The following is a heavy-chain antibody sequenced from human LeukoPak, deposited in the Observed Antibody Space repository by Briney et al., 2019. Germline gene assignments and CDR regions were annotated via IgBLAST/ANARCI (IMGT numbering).Heavy chain of an antibody. CDR3: AKEEWLLAVYFDY. V-gene: IGHV3-21*04. J-gene: IGHJ4*02. D-gene: IGHD3-3*01. CDR1: GFTFSSYS. CDR2: ISSSSSYI. Sequence: GGSLRLSCAASGFTFSSYSMNWVRQAPGKGLEWVSSISSSSSYIYYADSVKGQFIISRDNSKNTLYLQMNSLRAEDTAVYYCAKEEWLLAVYFDYWGQGTLVTVSS.